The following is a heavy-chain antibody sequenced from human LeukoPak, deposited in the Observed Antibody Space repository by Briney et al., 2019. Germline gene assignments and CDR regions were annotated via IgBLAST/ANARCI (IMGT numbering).Heavy chain of an antibody. CDR1: SGSISTSNYY. J-gene: IGHJ3*02. CDR3: ARDAGRGMIVVDSDAFDI. CDR2: IFYSGST. V-gene: IGHV4-39*07. Sequence: PSETLSLTCTVSSGSISTSNYYWGWVRQPPGKALEWIGNIFYSGSTYYSPSLKSRVTISLDTSRNQFSLKLSSVTAADTAVYYCARDAGRGMIVVDSDAFDIWGQGTMVTVSS. D-gene: IGHD3-22*01.